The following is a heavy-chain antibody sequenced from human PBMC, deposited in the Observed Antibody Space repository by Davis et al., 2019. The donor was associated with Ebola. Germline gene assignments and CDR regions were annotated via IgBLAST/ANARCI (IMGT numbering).Heavy chain of an antibody. CDR2: ITPTGSYI. Sequence: PGGSLRLSCATSGFSFSDYSMSWVRQAPGKGLEWVSSITPTGSYITYADSVKGRFTMSRDNAKNSLYLQMNSLRVEDTAVYYCARFDGDLPFFDSWGRGILVTVSS. CDR1: GFSFSDYS. V-gene: IGHV3-21*06. J-gene: IGHJ4*02. CDR3: ARFDGDLPFFDS.